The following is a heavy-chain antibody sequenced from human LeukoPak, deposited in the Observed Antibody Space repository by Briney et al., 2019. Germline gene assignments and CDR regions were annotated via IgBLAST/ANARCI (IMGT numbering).Heavy chain of an antibody. CDR1: GFTLSSYG. V-gene: IGHV3-23*01. CDR2: ISGSGGST. CDR3: ARARVATVTTAWFDS. D-gene: IGHD4-17*01. J-gene: IGHJ5*01. Sequence: GGSLRLSCAASGFTLSSYGMSRVRQAPGKGLEWVSAISGSGGSTYYADSVKGRFTIPRDNSKNTLYRQMNSLGAEDTALSYCARARVATVTTAWFDSWGQGTLVTVSS.